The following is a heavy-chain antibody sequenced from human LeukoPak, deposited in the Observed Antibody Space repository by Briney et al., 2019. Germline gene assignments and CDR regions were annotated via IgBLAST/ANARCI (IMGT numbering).Heavy chain of an antibody. CDR2: ISYSGST. Sequence: SETLSLTCTVSGDSISNYFWNWIRQPPGKGLEWVGFISYSGSTNYNPSLNSRVTISRDTSKNQFSLKLSSVTAADTAIYYCARHDSDTYYYVDWGQGTLVTVSS. D-gene: IGHD3-22*01. CDR1: GDSISNYF. CDR3: ARHDSDTYYYVD. V-gene: IGHV4-59*01. J-gene: IGHJ4*02.